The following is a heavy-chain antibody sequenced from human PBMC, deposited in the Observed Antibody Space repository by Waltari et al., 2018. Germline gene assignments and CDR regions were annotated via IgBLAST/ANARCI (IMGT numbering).Heavy chain of an antibody. V-gene: IGHV1-46*01. CDR2: INPSGGST. D-gene: IGHD2-21*01. CDR1: EYTFTSSY. CDR3: ALDTGALWMDV. Sequence: QVQLVQSGAEVKKPGASVKISCKTSEYTFTSSYIHWVRQAPGQGLEWMGIINPSGGSTIYAQKFQGRGTMTRDTSTSTVYMELSSLRSDDTAVYYCALDTGALWMDVWGQGTTVTVSS. J-gene: IGHJ6*02.